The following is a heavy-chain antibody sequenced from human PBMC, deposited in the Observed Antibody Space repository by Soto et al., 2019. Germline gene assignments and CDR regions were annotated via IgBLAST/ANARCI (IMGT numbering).Heavy chain of an antibody. D-gene: IGHD6-13*01. CDR2: ISYDGSNK. CDR3: AREGADFDHISSWYYYGMDV. Sequence: TGGSLRLSCAASGFTFSSYAMHWVRQAPGKGLEWVAVISYDGSNKYYADSVKGRFTISRDNSKNTLYLQMNSLRAEDTAVYYCAREGADFDHISSWYYYGMDVWGQGTTVTVSS. CDR1: GFTFSSYA. V-gene: IGHV3-30-3*01. J-gene: IGHJ6*02.